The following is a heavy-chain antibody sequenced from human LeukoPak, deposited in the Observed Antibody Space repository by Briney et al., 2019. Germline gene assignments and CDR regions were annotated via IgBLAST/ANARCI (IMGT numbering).Heavy chain of an antibody. CDR3: ARQYCSSTSCYGFVGD. V-gene: IGHV5-51*01. CDR2: IYPGDSDT. D-gene: IGHD2-2*01. J-gene: IGHJ4*02. CDR1: GYSFTSYW. Sequence: PGESLKISCKGSGYSFTSYWIGWVRQMPGKGLEWMGIIYPGDSDTRYSPSFQGQVTISADKSISTAYLQWSSLKASDTAMYYCARQYCSSTSCYGFVGDWGQGTLVTVSS.